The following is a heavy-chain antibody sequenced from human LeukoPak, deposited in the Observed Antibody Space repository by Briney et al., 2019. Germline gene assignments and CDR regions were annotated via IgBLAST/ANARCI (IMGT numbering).Heavy chain of an antibody. Sequence: GGSLRLSCVASGFTFSNYWMHWVRQAPGKGLVWVSRIKTDGSRTNYADSVKGRFTISRDNSKNSLYLQMNSLRAEDTALYYCAKGHNGYYDSSGYYQELDYWGQGTLVTVSS. CDR1: GFTFSNYW. J-gene: IGHJ4*02. CDR3: AKGHNGYYDSSGYYQELDY. V-gene: IGHV3-74*01. CDR2: IKTDGSRT. D-gene: IGHD3-22*01.